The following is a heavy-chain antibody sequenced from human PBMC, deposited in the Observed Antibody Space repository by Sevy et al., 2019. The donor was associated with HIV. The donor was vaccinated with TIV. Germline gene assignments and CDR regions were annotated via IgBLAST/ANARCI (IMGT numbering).Heavy chain of an antibody. CDR2: MYTSGST. J-gene: IGHJ4*02. CDR3: ARDALWFGQGAFDY. Sequence: SETLSLTCTVSGDSISSYYWSWIRQPAGKGLEWIGRMYTSGSTKYNPSLKSRVTMSVDTSKNQFSLKLSSVTAADTAVYYCARDALWFGQGAFDYWGQRTLVTVSS. D-gene: IGHD3-10*01. V-gene: IGHV4-4*07. CDR1: GDSISSYY.